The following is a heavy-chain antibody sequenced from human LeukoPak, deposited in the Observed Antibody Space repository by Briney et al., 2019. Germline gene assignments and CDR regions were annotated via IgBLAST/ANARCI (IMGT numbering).Heavy chain of an antibody. Sequence: PGGSLRLSCAASGFIFSSYGMHWVRQAPGKGLEWVAFIRYDGSIKYYADSVKGRFTISRDNSKNTLYLQMDSLRAEDTGVYYCAKAYSSSWRYMDVWGKGTTVTVSS. CDR1: GFIFSSYG. CDR2: IRYDGSIK. CDR3: AKAYSSSWRYMDV. V-gene: IGHV3-30*02. D-gene: IGHD6-13*01. J-gene: IGHJ6*03.